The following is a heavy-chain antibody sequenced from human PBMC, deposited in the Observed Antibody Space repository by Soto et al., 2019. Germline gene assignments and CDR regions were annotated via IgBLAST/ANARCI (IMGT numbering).Heavy chain of an antibody. CDR2: IIPILGIA. V-gene: IGHV1-69*02. CDR1: GGTFSSYT. Sequence: QVQLVQSGAEVKKPGSSVKVSCKGSGGTFSSYTISWVRQAPGQGLEWMGRIIPILGIANHAQKFQGRVTMTADKSTSTAYMELSSLSSEDTAVYYCARFRGSYGMDVWGQGTTVTVSS. CDR3: ARFRGSYGMDV. J-gene: IGHJ6*02. D-gene: IGHD3-10*01.